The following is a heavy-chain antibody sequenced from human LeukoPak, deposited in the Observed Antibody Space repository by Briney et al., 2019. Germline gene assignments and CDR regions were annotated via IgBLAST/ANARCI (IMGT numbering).Heavy chain of an antibody. Sequence: GGSLRLSCAVSGFTFDDYAMHWVRQVPGKGLEWVSGINWNSDSIGYADSVKGRFTTSRDNSKNTLYLQMNSLRADDTAVYYCARDSRWIQFDYWGQGTLVTVSS. CDR2: INWNSDSI. D-gene: IGHD5-18*01. J-gene: IGHJ4*02. CDR3: ARDSRWIQFDY. V-gene: IGHV3-9*01. CDR1: GFTFDDYA.